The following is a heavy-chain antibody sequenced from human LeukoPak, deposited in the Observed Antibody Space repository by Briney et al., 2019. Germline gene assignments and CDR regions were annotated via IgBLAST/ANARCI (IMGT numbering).Heavy chain of an antibody. J-gene: IGHJ4*02. CDR2: IIPILGIA. CDR1: GGTFSSYA. V-gene: IGHV1-69*04. D-gene: IGHD3-9*01. CDR3: ARDQADWLPHY. Sequence: ASVKVSCKASGGTFSSYAISWVRQAPGQGLEWMGRIIPILGIANYAQKFQGRVTITADKSTSTAYMELSSLRSEDTAVYYCARDQADWLPHYWGQGTLVTVSS.